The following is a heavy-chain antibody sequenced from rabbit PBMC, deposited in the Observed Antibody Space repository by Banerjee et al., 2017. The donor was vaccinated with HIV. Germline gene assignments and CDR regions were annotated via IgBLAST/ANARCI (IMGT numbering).Heavy chain of an antibody. D-gene: IGHD1-1*01. V-gene: IGHV1S45*01. J-gene: IGHJ4*01. CDR1: GFSFSSSYW. CDR3: ARVTAHYRAFNL. Sequence: QQQLEESGGGLVKPEGSLTLTCTASGFSFSSSYWICWVRQAPGKGLEWIACIETTSGATWYATWAKGRFTISKISSSTVDLQMTSLTAADTATYFCARVTAHYRAFNLWGQGTLVTVS. CDR2: IETTSGAT.